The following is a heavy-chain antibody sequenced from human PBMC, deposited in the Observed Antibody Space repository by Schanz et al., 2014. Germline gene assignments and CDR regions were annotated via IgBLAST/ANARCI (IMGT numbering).Heavy chain of an antibody. V-gene: IGHV3-30*03. CDR2: ISDDGSGK. D-gene: IGHD3-16*01. Sequence: QVHLVESGGGVVQPGRSLRLSCAASGFTFSRYGMHWVRQAPGKGLEWVAVISDDGSGKYSADSVKGRFTISRDNAENTLYLQMNSLRVEDTAVYYCVRLDVHDYWGQGTLVTVSA. CDR3: VRLDVHDY. J-gene: IGHJ4*02. CDR1: GFTFSRYG.